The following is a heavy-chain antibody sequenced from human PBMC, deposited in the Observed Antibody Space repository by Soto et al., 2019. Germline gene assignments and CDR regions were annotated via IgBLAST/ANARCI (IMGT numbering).Heavy chain of an antibody. Sequence: GESLKISCKGSGYRFTSYWIGWVRQMPGKGLEWMGIIYPGDSDTRYSPSFQGQVTISADKSISTAYLQWSSLKASDTAMYYCARLPPVYGSGSYQQYYFDYWGQGTLVTVSS. J-gene: IGHJ4*02. D-gene: IGHD3-10*01. CDR2: IYPGDSDT. CDR3: ARLPPVYGSGSYQQYYFDY. V-gene: IGHV5-51*01. CDR1: GYRFTSYW.